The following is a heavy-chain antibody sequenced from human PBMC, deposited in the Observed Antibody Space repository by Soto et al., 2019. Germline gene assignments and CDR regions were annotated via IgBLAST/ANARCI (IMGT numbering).Heavy chain of an antibody. CDR1: GFTFSSYS. J-gene: IGHJ3*02. Sequence: EVQLVESGGGLVKPGGSLRLSCAASGFTFSSYSMNWVRQAPGKGLEWVSSISSSSSYTYYADSVKGRFTISRDNAKKSLDLEMNRLGGEEKAVDYWGREFYSGGGGAFDIWGQGTMVTVSS. D-gene: IGHD1-26*01. CDR2: ISSSSSYT. CDR3: GREFYSGGGGAFDI. V-gene: IGHV3-21*01.